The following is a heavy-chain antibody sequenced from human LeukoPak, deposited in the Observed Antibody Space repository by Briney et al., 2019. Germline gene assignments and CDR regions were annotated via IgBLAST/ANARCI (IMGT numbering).Heavy chain of an antibody. CDR1: GVNVSSHA. V-gene: IGHV3-23*01. D-gene: IGHD3-9*01. CDR2: ISGSGGST. CDR3: AKGAPTYYDILTGGPPPETYYYYYGMDV. Sequence: PGRSLRLSCAASGVNVSSHAMHWVRQAPGKGLEWVSAISGSGGSTYYADSVKGRFTISRDNSKNTLYLQMNSLRAEDTAVYYCAKGAPTYYDILTGGPPPETYYYYYGMDVWGQGTTVTVSS. J-gene: IGHJ6*02.